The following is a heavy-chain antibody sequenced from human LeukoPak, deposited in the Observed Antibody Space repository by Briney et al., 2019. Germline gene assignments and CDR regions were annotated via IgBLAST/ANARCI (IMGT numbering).Heavy chain of an antibody. CDR2: VSYSGTV. J-gene: IGHJ6*03. CDR3: ARETSQKGAHYMDV. CDR1: GVSISSDDYF. D-gene: IGHD3-16*01. V-gene: IGHV4-39*07. Sequence: PSETLSLTCTVSGVSISSDDYFWGWIRQSPGKGLEWIASVSYSGTVYYNPSLESRVTISLDTSKNQFSLKLSSVTAADTAVYYCARETSQKGAHYMDVWGKGTTVTISS.